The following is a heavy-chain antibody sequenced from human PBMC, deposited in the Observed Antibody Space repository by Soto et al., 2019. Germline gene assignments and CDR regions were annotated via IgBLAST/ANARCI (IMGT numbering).Heavy chain of an antibody. V-gene: IGHV3-74*01. CDR1: GFTFSSYW. Sequence: EVQLVESGGGLVQPGGSLRLDCAASGFTFSSYWMHWVRHSPGKGLVWVSRINFYGSTTNYADFVKGQFTISRDNAKNTVYLQMNSLRAEDTAVYYCARGASSAYSVDSWGQGALGTVSS. CDR3: ARGASSAYSVDS. CDR2: INFYGSTT. D-gene: IGHD3-22*01. J-gene: IGHJ4*02.